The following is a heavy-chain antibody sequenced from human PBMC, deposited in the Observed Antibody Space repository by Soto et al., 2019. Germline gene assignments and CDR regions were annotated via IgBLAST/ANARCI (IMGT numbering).Heavy chain of an antibody. CDR1: GGYINNYY. CDR2: MYTSGTT. CDR3: ARGFGSSWYFFDY. J-gene: IGHJ4*02. V-gene: IGHV4-4*07. Sequence: TSETLSLTCTVSGGYINNYYWSWIRQPAGKGLEWIGRMYTSGTTKYNPSLKSRVTMSVDTSKSQFSLNLSSVTAADTAVYYCARGFGSSWYFFDYWGLGTLVTVSS. D-gene: IGHD6-13*01.